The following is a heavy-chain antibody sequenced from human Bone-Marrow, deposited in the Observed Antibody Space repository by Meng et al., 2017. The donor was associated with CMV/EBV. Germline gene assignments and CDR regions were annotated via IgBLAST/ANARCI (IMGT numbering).Heavy chain of an antibody. CDR3: ARSPSPGIAVGP. V-gene: IGHV3-21*01. CDR2: ISTTSSYI. Sequence: GGSLRLSCAASGFTFSAFSMNWVRQAPGKGLEWVSSISTTSSYIYYADSLKGRFTISRDNAKNSLYLQMNSLRAEDTAVYYCARSPSPGIAVGPWGQGTLVTVSS. D-gene: IGHD6-19*01. CDR1: GFTFSAFS. J-gene: IGHJ5*02.